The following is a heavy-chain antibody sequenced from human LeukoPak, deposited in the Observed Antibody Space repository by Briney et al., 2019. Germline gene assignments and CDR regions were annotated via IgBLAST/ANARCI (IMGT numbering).Heavy chain of an antibody. D-gene: IGHD3-22*01. CDR1: GYTFTGYY. J-gene: IGHJ4*02. CDR3: ARPYDSSGYYY. Sequence: VRVSCKASGYTFTGYYMHWVRQALGQGLEWMGWINPNSGGTNYAQKFQGRVTMTRDTSISTAYMELSRLRSDDTAVYYCARPYDSSGYYYWGQGTLVTVSS. V-gene: IGHV1-2*02. CDR2: INPNSGGT.